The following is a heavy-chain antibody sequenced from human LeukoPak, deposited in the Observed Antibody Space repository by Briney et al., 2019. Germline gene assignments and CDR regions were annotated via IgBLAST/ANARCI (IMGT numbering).Heavy chain of an antibody. CDR1: GGSVGSGGYL. CDR2: IHDSGNP. Sequence: SETLSLTCTVSGGSVGSGGYLWNWMRQPPGKGLEWIGYIHDSGNPNYNPSLKSRLSISLDTSKNHFSLKLSSVTASDSAVYYCARGVREGGYDSPCDSWGQGTLVTVSS. V-gene: IGHV4-61*03. J-gene: IGHJ4*02. CDR3: ARGVREGGYDSPCDS. D-gene: IGHD5-12*01.